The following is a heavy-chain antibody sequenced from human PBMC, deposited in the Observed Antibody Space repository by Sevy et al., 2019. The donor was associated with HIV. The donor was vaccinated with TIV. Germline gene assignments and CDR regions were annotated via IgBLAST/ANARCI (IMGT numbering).Heavy chain of an antibody. CDR2: IYSGGRT. CDR3: AREVVDTAMVTYGMDV. CDR1: GFTVSSNY. V-gene: IGHV3-53*01. Sequence: GGSLRLSCAASGFTVSSNYMSWVRQAPGKGLEWVSVIYSGGRTYYADSVKGRFTISRDNSKNTLYLQMNSLRAEDTAVYYCAREVVDTAMVTYGMDVWGQGTTVTVSS. D-gene: IGHD5-18*01. J-gene: IGHJ6*02.